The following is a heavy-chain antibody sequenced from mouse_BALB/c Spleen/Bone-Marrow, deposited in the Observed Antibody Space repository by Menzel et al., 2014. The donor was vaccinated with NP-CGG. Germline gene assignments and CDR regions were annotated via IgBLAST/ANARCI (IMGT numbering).Heavy chain of an antibody. CDR2: INPSSAYT. Sequence: QVQLQQSGAELARPGDSVKMSCQASGYTFTRYTMHWEKQRPGQGLEWIGYINPSSAYTNYNQKFKDKATLTADKSSSTAYMQLSSLTSEDSAVYYCTIRYYAMDYWGQGTSVTVSS. CDR3: TIRYYAMDY. D-gene: IGHD1-1*01. CDR1: GYTFTRYT. J-gene: IGHJ4*01. V-gene: IGHV1-4*01.